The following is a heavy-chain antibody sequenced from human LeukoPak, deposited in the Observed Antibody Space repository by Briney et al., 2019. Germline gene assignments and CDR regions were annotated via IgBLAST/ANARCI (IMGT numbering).Heavy chain of an antibody. CDR2: IYYSGST. D-gene: IGHD3-3*01. Sequence: SETLSLTCTVSGGSISSYYWSWIRQPPGKRMEWLGHIYYSGSTNYNPSLKSRVTISVDTSKNQFSLKLSSVTAADTAVYYCASRSSIWSGYQDTLYYFDSWGQGTLVTVSS. CDR1: GGSISSYY. CDR3: ASRSSIWSGYQDTLYYFDS. V-gene: IGHV4-59*01. J-gene: IGHJ4*02.